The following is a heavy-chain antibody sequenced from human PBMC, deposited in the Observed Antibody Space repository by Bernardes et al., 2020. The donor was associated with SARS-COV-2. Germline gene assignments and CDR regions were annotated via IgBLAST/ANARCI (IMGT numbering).Heavy chain of an antibody. CDR2: IYPDDSET. V-gene: IGHV5-51*01. CDR3: ATHSDSSERGAFDL. J-gene: IGHJ3*01. Sequence: ESLKISCHDAVYSFTSHWIAWVRPLPGKGLEWMGMIYPDDSETRFSPSFQGRVTISADKSINTAYLQWTSLKASDTAMYYCATHSDSSERGAFDLWGQGTLVTVSS. D-gene: IGHD6-6*01. CDR1: VYSFTSHW.